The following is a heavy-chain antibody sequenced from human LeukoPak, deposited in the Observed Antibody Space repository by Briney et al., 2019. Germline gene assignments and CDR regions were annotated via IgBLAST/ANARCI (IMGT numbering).Heavy chain of an antibody. V-gene: IGHV4-59*01. D-gene: IGHD2-2*01. CDR3: AGGQYSSTSAY. CDR1: GGSIRSSY. Sequence: SETLSLTCTVSGGSIRSSYWSWIRQPPGKGREWIGSIFYSGSTNYNPSLKSRVNMSAKTSKNQFSRKLNSVTAADTAVYFCAGGQYSSTSAYWGQGILVTVSS. CDR2: IFYSGST. J-gene: IGHJ4*02.